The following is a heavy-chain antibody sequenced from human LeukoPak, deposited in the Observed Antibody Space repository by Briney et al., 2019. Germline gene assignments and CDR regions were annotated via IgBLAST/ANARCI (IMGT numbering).Heavy chain of an antibody. V-gene: IGHV3-23*01. CDR1: GFIFTKFW. CDR2: ISGSGGST. J-gene: IGHJ4*02. D-gene: IGHD3-22*01. Sequence: GGSLRLSCAASGFIFTKFWMSWVRQTPGKGLEWVSAISGSGGSTYYADSVKGRFTISRDNSKNTLYLQMNSLRAEDTAVYYCAKYYYESHYFDYWGQGTLVTVSS. CDR3: AKYYYESHYFDY.